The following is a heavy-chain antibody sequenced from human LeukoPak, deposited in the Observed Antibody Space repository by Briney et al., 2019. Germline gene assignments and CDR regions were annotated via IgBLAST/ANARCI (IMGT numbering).Heavy chain of an antibody. CDR1: EFTLSSYS. J-gene: IGHJ4*02. V-gene: IGHV3-48*02. CDR3: ARNPGSYAFSDY. D-gene: IGHD1-26*01. CDR2: ISGNSNTI. Sequence: GGSLRLSCTASEFTLSSYSMNWVRQAPGKGLEWVSYISGNSNTIYYAGSVKGRFTISRDNAKNSLYLQMNSLTDEDSAVYYCARNPGSYAFSDYWGQGTLVTVSS.